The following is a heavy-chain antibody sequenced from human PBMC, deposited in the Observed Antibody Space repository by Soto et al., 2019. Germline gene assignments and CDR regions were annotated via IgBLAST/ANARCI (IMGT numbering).Heavy chain of an antibody. CDR3: ARVSWDDSSGYYDTMGFYFDY. Sequence: ASVKVYCKASGYTFTSYYMHLVRQAPGQGLEWMGIINPSGGSTSYAQKFQGRVTMTRDTSTSTVYMELSSLRSEDTAVYYCARVSWDDSSGYYDTMGFYFDYWGQGTLVTVSS. CDR2: INPSGGST. V-gene: IGHV1-46*03. J-gene: IGHJ4*02. CDR1: GYTFTSYY. D-gene: IGHD3-22*01.